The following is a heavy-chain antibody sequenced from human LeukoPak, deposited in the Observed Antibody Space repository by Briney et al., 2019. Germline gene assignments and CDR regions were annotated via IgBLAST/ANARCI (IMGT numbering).Heavy chain of an antibody. CDR3: VRDGEGVAISVNFWFDP. V-gene: IGHV1-8*02. CDR2: MNPIKGST. CDR1: GFSFTSYD. J-gene: IGHJ5*02. D-gene: IGHD3-10*01. Sequence: ASVKVSCKASGFSFTSYDINWVRQAPGQGLEWMGWMNPIKGSTGYARKFRGRVTMTRDTSTSTAYMELWSLTSEDTVVYYCVRDGEGVAISVNFWFDPWGQGTLVTVSS.